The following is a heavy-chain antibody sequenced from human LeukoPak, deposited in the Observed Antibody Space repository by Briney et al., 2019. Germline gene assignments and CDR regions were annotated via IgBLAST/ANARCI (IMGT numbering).Heavy chain of an antibody. CDR3: VKSGGYGLIDY. CDR1: GDSISSSSYY. V-gene: IGHV4-39*01. CDR2: IYYTGNT. J-gene: IGHJ4*02. D-gene: IGHD1-26*01. Sequence: SETLSLTCTVSGDSISSSSYYWGWIRQPPGKGLEWIGSIYYTGNTYYNASLQSRVTMSIDTSENQFSLRLNSVTAADTAMYYCVKSGGYGLIDYWGPGTLVTVSS.